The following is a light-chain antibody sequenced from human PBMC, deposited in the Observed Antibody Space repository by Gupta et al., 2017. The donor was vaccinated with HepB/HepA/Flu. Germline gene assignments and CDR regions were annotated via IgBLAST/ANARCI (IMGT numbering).Light chain of an antibody. J-gene: IGKJ2*01. Sequence: GVMTDSPLSVPVTHAQPASISFRSSQSLVYKDDGNTHLNWFHQRPGQSPRRLIYKVSNRDSGVPERFSGSGSGTYFTLRISRVEAEDLGFYYCMQGTHWPYTFGQGTKLEI. CDR3: MQGTHWPYT. V-gene: IGKV2-30*01. CDR1: QSLVYKDDGNTH. CDR2: KVS.